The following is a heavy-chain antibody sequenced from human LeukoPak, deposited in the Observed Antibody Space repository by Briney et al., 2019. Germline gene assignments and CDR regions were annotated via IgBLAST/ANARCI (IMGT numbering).Heavy chain of an antibody. D-gene: IGHD5-12*01. Sequence: GGSLRLSCTASGFVLSDYVIHWVRQAPGNGLEWVAFVRNDGSNEYYIDSVNGRFTISRDKSKNTLYLQMNSLRAEDTAVYSCAKESDGGYHSEGPKTWGLGTLVTVSS. CDR2: VRNDGSNE. J-gene: IGHJ5*02. V-gene: IGHV3-30*02. CDR1: GFVLSDYV. CDR3: AKESDGGYHSEGPKT.